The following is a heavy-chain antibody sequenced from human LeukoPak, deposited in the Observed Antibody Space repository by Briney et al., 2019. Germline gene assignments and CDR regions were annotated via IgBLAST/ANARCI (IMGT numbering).Heavy chain of an antibody. Sequence: SETLSLTCTVSGGSISSGGYYWSWIRQHPGKGLEWIGYIYYSGSTYYNPSLKSRVTISVDTSKNQFSLKLSSVTAADTAVYYCARDLKRQRAFDIWGQGTMVTVSS. CDR3: ARDLKRQRAFDI. V-gene: IGHV4-31*03. CDR2: IYYSGST. J-gene: IGHJ3*02. CDR1: GGSISSGGYY.